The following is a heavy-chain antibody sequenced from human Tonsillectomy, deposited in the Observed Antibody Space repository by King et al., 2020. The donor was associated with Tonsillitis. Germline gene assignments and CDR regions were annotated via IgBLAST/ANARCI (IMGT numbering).Heavy chain of an antibody. V-gene: IGHV4-4*07. J-gene: IGHJ5*02. CDR2: INTSGST. D-gene: IGHD2-15*01. Sequence: LQLQESGPGLVKPSETLSLTCSVSGVSFISYYWSWIRQPAGKGLEWIGRINTSGSTNYNPSLNSRVTMSVDMSKNQFSLKLTSVTAADTAVYYCARDLYVGYPWGQGTLVTVSS. CDR1: GVSFISYY. CDR3: ARDLYVGYP.